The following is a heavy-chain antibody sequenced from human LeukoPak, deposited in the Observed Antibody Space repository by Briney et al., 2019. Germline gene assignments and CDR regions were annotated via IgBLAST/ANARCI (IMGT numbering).Heavy chain of an antibody. CDR3: ARDGSTLGGSRPGRGNPFDY. CDR1: GYTFTSYA. J-gene: IGHJ4*02. D-gene: IGHD3-16*01. CDR2: INAGNGNT. V-gene: IGHV1-3*01. Sequence: ASVKVSCKASGYTFTSYAMHWVRQAPGQRLEWMGWINAGNGNTKYSQKFQGRVTITRDTSASTAYMELSSLRSEDTAVYYCARDGSTLGGSRPGRGNPFDYWGQGTLVTVSS.